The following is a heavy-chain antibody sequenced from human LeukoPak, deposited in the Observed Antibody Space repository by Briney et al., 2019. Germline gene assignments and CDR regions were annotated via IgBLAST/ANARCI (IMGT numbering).Heavy chain of an antibody. CDR2: ISSSGSTI. D-gene: IGHD3-22*01. J-gene: IGHJ4*02. CDR1: GLTFSDYY. V-gene: IGHV3-11*04. CDR3: ARVGNYYDSSGYLDY. Sequence: PGGSLRLSCAASGLTFSDYYMSWIRQAPGKGLEWVSYISSSGSTIYYADSVKGRFTISRDNAKNSLYLQMNSLRAEDTAVYYCARVGNYYDSSGYLDYWGQGTLVTVSS.